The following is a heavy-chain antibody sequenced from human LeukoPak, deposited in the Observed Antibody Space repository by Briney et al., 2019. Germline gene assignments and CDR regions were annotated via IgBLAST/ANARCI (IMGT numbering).Heavy chain of an antibody. D-gene: IGHD6-13*01. V-gene: IGHV1-18*01. CDR3: ARGLGGIAAAGTLPDY. CDR1: GYTFTTYG. CDR2: ISAYNGNT. J-gene: IGHJ4*02. Sequence: ASVKVSCKASGYTFTTYGISWVRQAPGQGLEWMGWISAYNGNTNYAQKLQGRVTMTTDTSTSTVYMELRSLRSDDTAVYYCARGLGGIAAAGTLPDYWGQGTLVTVSS.